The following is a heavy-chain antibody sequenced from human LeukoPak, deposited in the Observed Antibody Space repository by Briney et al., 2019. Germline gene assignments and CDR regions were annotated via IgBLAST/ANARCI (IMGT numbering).Heavy chain of an antibody. CDR1: GATLHSFA. J-gene: IGHJ4*02. D-gene: IGHD6-19*01. CDR3: TKDLMTGFSSGWYFGY. CDR2: TSGTEDST. V-gene: IGHV3-23*01. Sequence: GGALRLSCAASGATLHSFAMSWVRQAPGKGLEWLAVTSGTEDSTHYADSVRGRFIISTDSSKKSLYLQMNSLRAEDTAVYYCTKDLMTGFSSGWYFGYWGLGTLVTVSS.